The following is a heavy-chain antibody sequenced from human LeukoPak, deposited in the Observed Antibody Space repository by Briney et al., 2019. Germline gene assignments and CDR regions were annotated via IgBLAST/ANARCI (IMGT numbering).Heavy chain of an antibody. CDR2: ISGSGGST. CDR3: AKLAGYYYGSGSWNYFDY. V-gene: IGHV3-23*01. Sequence: GSLRLSCAASGFTFSSYAMSWVRPAPGKGLEWVSAISGSGGSTYYADSVKGRFTISRDNSKNTLYLQMNSLRAEDTAVYYCAKLAGYYYGSGSWNYFDYWGQGTLVTVSS. D-gene: IGHD3-10*01. J-gene: IGHJ4*02. CDR1: GFTFSSYA.